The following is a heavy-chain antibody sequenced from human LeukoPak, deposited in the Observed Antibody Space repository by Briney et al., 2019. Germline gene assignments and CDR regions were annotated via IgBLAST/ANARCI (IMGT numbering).Heavy chain of an antibody. V-gene: IGHV3-30*18. CDR3: AKIGVSKNSSGWQRGFDY. D-gene: IGHD6-19*01. J-gene: IGHJ4*02. CDR1: GFTFSSYG. CDR2: ISYDGSNK. Sequence: GRSLRLSCAASGFTFSSYGMHWVRQAPGKGLEWVAVISYDGSNKYYADSVKGRFTISRDNSKNTLYLQMNSLRAEDTAVYYCAKIGVSKNSSGWQRGFDYWGQGTLVTVSS.